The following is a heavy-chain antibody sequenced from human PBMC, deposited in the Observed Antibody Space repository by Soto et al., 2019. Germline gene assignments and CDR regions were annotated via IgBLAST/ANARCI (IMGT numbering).Heavy chain of an antibody. J-gene: IGHJ3*02. CDR2: ISGSGGST. CDR1: GFTFSSYA. CDR3: AMIHVLRFLEWLPDDAFDI. Sequence: PGGSLRLSCAASGFTFSSYAMSWVRQAPGKGLEWVSAISGSGGSTYYADSVKGRFTISRDNSKNTLYLQMNSLRAEDTAVYYCAMIHVLRFLEWLPDDAFDIWGQGTMVTVS. V-gene: IGHV3-23*01. D-gene: IGHD3-3*01.